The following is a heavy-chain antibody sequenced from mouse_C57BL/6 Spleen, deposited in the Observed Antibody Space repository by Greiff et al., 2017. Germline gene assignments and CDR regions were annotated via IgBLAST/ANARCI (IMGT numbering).Heavy chain of an antibody. CDR1: GYTFTSYC. CDR2: IDPSDSYT. Sequence: QVQLQQPGAELVMPGASVKLSCKASGYTFTSYCMHWVKQRPGQGLEWIGEIDPSDSYTNYTQKFKGKSTLTVDKSSSTAYLQLSSLTSEDSAVYYCVLITTVVAFDDRGQGTTLTVSS. D-gene: IGHD1-1*01. J-gene: IGHJ2*01. CDR3: VLITTVVAFDD. V-gene: IGHV1-69*01.